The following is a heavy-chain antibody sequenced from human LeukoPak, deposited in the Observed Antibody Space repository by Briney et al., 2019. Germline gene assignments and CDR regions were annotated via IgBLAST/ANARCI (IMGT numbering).Heavy chain of an antibody. CDR1: GFTFSNSA. V-gene: IGHV3-23*01. J-gene: IGHJ4*01. D-gene: IGHD6-19*01. CDR3: AKGIYSSGWSYFDY. CDR2: LSGSGITT. Sequence: QPGGSLRLSCAASGFTFSNSAMSWVRQAPGKGLEWVSTLSGSGITTYYADSVKGRFTISRDNSKNTLYLQTNSLRAEDTAVYYCAKGIYSSGWSYFDYWGHGTLVTVSS.